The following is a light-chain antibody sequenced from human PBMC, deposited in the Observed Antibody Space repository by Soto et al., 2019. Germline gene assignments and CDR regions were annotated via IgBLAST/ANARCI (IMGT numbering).Light chain of an antibody. CDR3: AAWDDSLNGYV. J-gene: IGLJ1*01. CDR1: RSNIGSNT. V-gene: IGLV1-44*01. CDR2: SNN. Sequence: QSVLTQPPSASGTPGQRVTISCSGSRSNIGSNTVNWYQQLPGTAPKLLIYSNNQRPSGVPDRFSGSKSGTSASLAISGLQSEAEAAYYCAAWDDSLNGYVFGTGTKLTVL.